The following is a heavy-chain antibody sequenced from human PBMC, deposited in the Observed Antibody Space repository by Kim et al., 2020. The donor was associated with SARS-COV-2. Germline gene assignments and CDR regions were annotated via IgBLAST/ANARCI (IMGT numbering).Heavy chain of an antibody. CDR1: GYTFTSYA. CDR2: INAGNGNT. D-gene: IGHD2-15*01. CDR3: ARGGGYCSGGSCLHYYYYGMDV. V-gene: IGHV1-3*01. J-gene: IGHJ6*02. Sequence: ASVKVSCKASGYTFTSYAMHWVRQAPGQRLEWMGWINAGNGNTKYSQKFQGRVTITRDTSASTAYMELSSLRSEDTAVYYCARGGGYCSGGSCLHYYYYGMDVWGQGTTVTVSS.